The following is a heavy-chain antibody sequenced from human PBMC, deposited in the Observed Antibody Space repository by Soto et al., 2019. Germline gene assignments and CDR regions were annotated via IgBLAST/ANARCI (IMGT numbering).Heavy chain of an antibody. V-gene: IGHV4-34*01. J-gene: IGHJ4*02. Sequence: SETLSLTCAVYGGSFSGYYWSWIRQPPGKGLEWIGEINHSGSTNYNPSLKSRVTISVDTSKNQFSLKLSSVTAANTAVYYCARGIYYDSNFDYWGQGTLVTVSS. CDR1: GGSFSGYY. CDR2: INHSGST. D-gene: IGHD3-22*01. CDR3: ARGIYYDSNFDY.